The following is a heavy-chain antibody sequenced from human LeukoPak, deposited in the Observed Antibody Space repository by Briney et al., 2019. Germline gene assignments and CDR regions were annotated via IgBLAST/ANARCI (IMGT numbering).Heavy chain of an antibody. Sequence: PGGSLRLSCAGSGFTFSTYTLNWVRQAPGKGLEWVATILPGGKESYRVDSVKGRFIISRDNAKNSLFLQMNSLRGDDTALYYCMSAHGYWGQGTLVTVSS. J-gene: IGHJ4*02. V-gene: IGHV3-7*01. CDR2: ILPGGKES. CDR1: GFTFSTYT. CDR3: MSAHGY.